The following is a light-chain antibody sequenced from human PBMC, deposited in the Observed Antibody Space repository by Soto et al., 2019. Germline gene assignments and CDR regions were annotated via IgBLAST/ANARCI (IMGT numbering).Light chain of an antibody. CDR2: ASS. J-gene: IGKJ1*01. CDR1: QNIRSH. CDR3: HQYNGWPGWT. Sequence: EIVMTQSPATLSVSPGESATLSCRASQNIRSHLAWYQLRPGQAPRLLIYASSTRATGIPARFSGSGSGTEFTLTISSLQSEDFALYFCHQYNGWPGWTFGQGTKVGVK. V-gene: IGKV3-15*01.